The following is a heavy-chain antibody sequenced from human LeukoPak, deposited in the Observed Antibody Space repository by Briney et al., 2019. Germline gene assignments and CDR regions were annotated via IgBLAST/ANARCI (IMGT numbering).Heavy chain of an antibody. J-gene: IGHJ4*02. CDR2: ISGSGDDT. CDR1: GFTLTSHA. V-gene: IGHV3-23*01. Sequence: PGGSLRLSCEVSGFTLTSHAMNWVRQAPGKGLEWVSGISGSGDDTYYAASVKGRFIVSRDTSKNTLFLQMNSLRAEDTAVYYCAKDPLNTLMVSPTFDYWGQGTLVTVSS. D-gene: IGHD5-18*01. CDR3: AKDPLNTLMVSPTFDY.